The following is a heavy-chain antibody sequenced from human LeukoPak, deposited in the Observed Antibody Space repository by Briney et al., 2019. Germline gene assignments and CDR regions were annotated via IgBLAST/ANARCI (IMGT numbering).Heavy chain of an antibody. V-gene: IGHV4-34*01. CDR3: ARRRYYDSSGYRYNWFDP. Sequence: SETLSLTCAVYGGSFSGYHWSWIRQPPGKGLEWIGEINHSGSTNYNPSLKSRVTISVDTSKNQFSLKLSSVTAADTAVYYCARRRYYDSSGYRYNWFDPWGQGTLVTVSS. CDR2: INHSGST. CDR1: GGSFSGYH. J-gene: IGHJ5*02. D-gene: IGHD3-22*01.